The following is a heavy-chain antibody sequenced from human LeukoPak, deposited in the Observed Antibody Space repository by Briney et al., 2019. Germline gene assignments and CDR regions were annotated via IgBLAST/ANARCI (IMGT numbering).Heavy chain of an antibody. CDR1: GFTFSSYW. Sequence: GGSLRLSCAASGFTFSSYWMSWVRQAPGKGLEWVANIKQDGSEKYYVDSVKGRFTMSRDNARNSLYLQMNSLRVEDTDVYYCARETGIPVAGLNPCYFDYWGQGTLVTVSS. CDR3: ARETGIPVAGLNPCYFDY. CDR2: IKQDGSEK. V-gene: IGHV3-7*01. J-gene: IGHJ4*02. D-gene: IGHD6-19*01.